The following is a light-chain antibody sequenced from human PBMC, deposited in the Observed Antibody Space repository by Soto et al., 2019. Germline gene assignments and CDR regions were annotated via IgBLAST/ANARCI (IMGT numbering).Light chain of an antibody. V-gene: IGLV2-14*03. Sequence: QSALTQPASVSGSPGQSITISCSGTSSDIGSYDHVAWYQQFPGKSPKLIIYAVSDRPSGVSDRFSGSKSGTSASLVISGLRSEDEAEYYCAAWDDSLGGFYVFGTGTKVTVL. J-gene: IGLJ1*01. CDR2: AVS. CDR3: AAWDDSLGGFYV. CDR1: SSDIGSYDH.